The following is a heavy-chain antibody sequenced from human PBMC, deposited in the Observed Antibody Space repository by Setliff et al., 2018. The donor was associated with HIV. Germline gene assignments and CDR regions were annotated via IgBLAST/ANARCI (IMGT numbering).Heavy chain of an antibody. CDR1: GGALNDYS. V-gene: IGHV4-59*01. D-gene: IGHD3-9*01. CDR3: VRGGLTGIDL. Sequence: PSETLSLTCTVSGGALNDYSWSWIRQSPGKRLEWSGYIRYTDSTDYNPSLESRVTMSVDTSKKHISLKLTSVTAADSAVYYCVRGGLTGIDLWGQGRLVTVSS. J-gene: IGHJ5*02. CDR2: IRYTDST.